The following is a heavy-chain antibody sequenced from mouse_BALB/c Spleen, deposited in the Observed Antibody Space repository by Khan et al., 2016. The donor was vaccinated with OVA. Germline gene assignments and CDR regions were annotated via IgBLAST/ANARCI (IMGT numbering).Heavy chain of an antibody. J-gene: IGHJ3*01. Sequence: QVQLQQSGAELARPGASVKMSCKASGYTFTSYTIHWIKLRPGQGLEWIGYINPSNGYTNYNQKFEDKATLTADKSSTTAYMELSSLTSDDSALYNCVRDGAYHRNDGWFAYWDQGTLVTVSA. CDR3: VRDGAYHRNDGWFAY. D-gene: IGHD2-14*01. V-gene: IGHV1-4*01. CDR1: GYTFTSYT. CDR2: INPSNGYT.